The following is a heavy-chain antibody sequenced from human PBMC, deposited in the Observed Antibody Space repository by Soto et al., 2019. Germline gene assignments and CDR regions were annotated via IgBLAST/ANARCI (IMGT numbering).Heavy chain of an antibody. J-gene: IGHJ4*02. Sequence: QVQLQESGPGLVKPSGTLSLTCAVSGGSISSSNWWSWVRQPPGKGLEWIGEIYHSGSTNYNPALNRRVTISVDKSKNQFSLKLSSVTAADTAVYYCARGHYSSSWYWFDYWGQGTLVTVSS. CDR1: GGSISSSNW. CDR2: IYHSGST. D-gene: IGHD6-13*01. V-gene: IGHV4-4*02. CDR3: ARGHYSSSWYWFDY.